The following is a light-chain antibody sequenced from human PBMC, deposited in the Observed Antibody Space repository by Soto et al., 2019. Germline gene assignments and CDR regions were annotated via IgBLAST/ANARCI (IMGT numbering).Light chain of an antibody. CDR1: QGISN. J-gene: IGKJ1*01. CDR3: QKYDSVPWT. V-gene: IGKV1-27*01. Sequence: DIQMTQSPSSLSASVGDRVTITCRASQGISNLAWYQQKPGKVPKHLIYAASTLQSAVPSRFTGSGSGTDFTLTISSLQPEDVATYYCQKYDSVPWTFGQGTKVEIK. CDR2: AAS.